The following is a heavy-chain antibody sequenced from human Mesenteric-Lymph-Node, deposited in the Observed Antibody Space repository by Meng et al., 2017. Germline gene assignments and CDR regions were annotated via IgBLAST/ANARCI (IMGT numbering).Heavy chain of an antibody. J-gene: IGHJ4*02. D-gene: IGHD5-18*01. V-gene: IGHV3-7*03. CDR3: ARASGTAMVTGGLGFDY. CDR2: IKQDGSEK. Sequence: GESLKISCAASGSTFSSYWMSWVRQAPGKGLEWVANIKQDGSEKYYVDSVKGRFTISRDNAKNSLYLQMNSLGAEDTAVYYCARASGTAMVTGGLGFDYWGQGTLVTVSS. CDR1: GSTFSSYW.